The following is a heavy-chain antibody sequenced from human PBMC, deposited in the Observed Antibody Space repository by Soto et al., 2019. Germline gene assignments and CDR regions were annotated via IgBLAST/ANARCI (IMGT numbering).Heavy chain of an antibody. CDR2: FYDSGST. J-gene: IGHJ6*02. D-gene: IGHD5-12*01. V-gene: IGHV4-61*01. CDR1: GGSVSSGSFY. CDR3: AASAPPATNYYYAMDV. Sequence: SETLSLTCTVSGGSVSSGSFYWSWIRRPPGKGLEWIGYFYDSGSTNYNPSLRGRVTMSVDTSKNQFSLKLSSVTAADTAVYYCAASAPPATNYYYAMDVWGQGTTVTVSS.